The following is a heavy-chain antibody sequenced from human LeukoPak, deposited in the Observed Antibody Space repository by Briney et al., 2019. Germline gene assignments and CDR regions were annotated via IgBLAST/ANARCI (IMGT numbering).Heavy chain of an antibody. V-gene: IGHV4-59*01. CDR3: XXXSGYXSSTSXXXXEFDY. D-gene: IGHD2-2*02. CDR1: GDSISSYY. J-gene: IGHJ4*02. Sequence: SETLSLTCTVSGDSISSYYWSWIRQPPGKGLEWIGYIYYSGSTNCNPSLKSRVTISVDTSKNQFSLKLSSVTAADTAVYYCXXXSGYXSSTSXXXXEFDYWGQGTLVTVSS. CDR2: IYYSGST.